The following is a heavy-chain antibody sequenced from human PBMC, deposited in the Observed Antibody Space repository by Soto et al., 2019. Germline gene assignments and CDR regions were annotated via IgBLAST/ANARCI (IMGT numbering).Heavy chain of an antibody. D-gene: IGHD1-20*01. Sequence: ESLSLTCSVSGGSISGSYYYWGWLRQSPGKGPEWIGSVFYTGFTSYNPSLESRVSVSVDTSKNQFSLKVSGVSAADTDVYYCATPQKGYKWNYFDHWGQGALVTVYS. J-gene: IGHJ4*02. CDR3: ATPQKGYKWNYFDH. CDR2: VFYTGFT. CDR1: GGSISGSYYY. V-gene: IGHV4-39*01.